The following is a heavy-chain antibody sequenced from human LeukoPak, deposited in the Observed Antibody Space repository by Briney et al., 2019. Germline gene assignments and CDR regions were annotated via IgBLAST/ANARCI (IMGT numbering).Heavy chain of an antibody. CDR3: ARGYYDFWSGWSYYFDY. D-gene: IGHD3-3*01. CDR1: GGTFSSYT. V-gene: IGHV1-69*02. CDR2: IIPILGIA. J-gene: IGHJ4*02. Sequence: SVKVSCKASGGTFSSYTISWVRQAPGQGLEWMGRIIPILGIANYAQKFQGRVTITADKSTSTAYMELSSLRSEDTAVYYCARGYYDFWSGWSYYFDYWGQGTLVTASS.